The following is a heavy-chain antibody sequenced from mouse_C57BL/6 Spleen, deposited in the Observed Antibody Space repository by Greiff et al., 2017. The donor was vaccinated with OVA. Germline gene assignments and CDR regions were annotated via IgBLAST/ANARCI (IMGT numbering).Heavy chain of an antibody. CDR3: ARANWEGSFDY. Sequence: EVMLVESGGGLVQSGRSLRLSCATSGFTFSDFYMEWVRQAPGKGLEWIAASRNKANDYTTEYSASVKGRFIVSRDTSQSILYLQMNALRAEDTAIYYCARANWEGSFDYWGQGTTLTVSS. V-gene: IGHV7-1*01. D-gene: IGHD4-1*01. J-gene: IGHJ2*01. CDR2: SRNKANDYTT. CDR1: GFTFSDFY.